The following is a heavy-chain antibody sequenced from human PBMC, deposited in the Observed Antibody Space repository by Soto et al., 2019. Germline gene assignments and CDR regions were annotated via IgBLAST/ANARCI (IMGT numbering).Heavy chain of an antibody. D-gene: IGHD3-3*01. Sequence: QVQLQESGPGLVKASQTLSLTCTVSGGSISGGAYYWSWIRQHPGKGLEWIGYIFYTGSTFYNPSLKSRVVISAVASKKQLSLKLNSGAAADTAVYYCGREESDFRGPNWFDPGGQGTLVSVAS. CDR2: IFYTGST. V-gene: IGHV4-31*03. J-gene: IGHJ5*02. CDR3: GREESDFRGPNWFDP. CDR1: GGSISGGAYY.